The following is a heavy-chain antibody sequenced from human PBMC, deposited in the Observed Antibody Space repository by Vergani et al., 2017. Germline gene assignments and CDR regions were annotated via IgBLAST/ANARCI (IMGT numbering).Heavy chain of an antibody. CDR2: IYPGDSDT. V-gene: IGHV5-51*01. CDR1: GYSFTSYW. CDR3: ASPGGLLRFLAEDAFDI. J-gene: IGHJ3*02. D-gene: IGHD3-3*01. Sequence: EVQLVPSGAEVKTPGESLTISCKGSGYSFTSYWIGWVRQMPGKGLEWMGIIYPGDSDTRYSPSFQGQVTISADKSISTAYLQWSSLKASDTAMYYCASPGGLLRFLAEDAFDIWGQGTMVTVSS.